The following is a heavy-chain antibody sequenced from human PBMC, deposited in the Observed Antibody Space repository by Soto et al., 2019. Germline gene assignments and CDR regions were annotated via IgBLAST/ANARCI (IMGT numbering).Heavy chain of an antibody. Sequence: SETLSLTCAVYDGSFSGYYWSWIRQPPGKGLEWIGEINHSGSTNYNPSLKSRVTISVDTSKNQFSLKLSSVTAANTAVYYCARVRGSDYYGSGSPLRPYYYYGMDVWGQGTTVTVSS. J-gene: IGHJ6*02. CDR3: ARVRGSDYYGSGSPLRPYYYYGMDV. V-gene: IGHV4-34*01. CDR2: INHSGST. CDR1: DGSFSGYY. D-gene: IGHD3-10*01.